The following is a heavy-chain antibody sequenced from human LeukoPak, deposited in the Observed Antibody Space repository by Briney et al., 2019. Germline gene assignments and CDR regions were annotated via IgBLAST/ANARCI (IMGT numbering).Heavy chain of an antibody. D-gene: IGHD2-2*01. CDR3: ARGHCSSASCYQMYYFDY. J-gene: IGHJ4*02. V-gene: IGHV1-18*01. Sequence: ASVKVSCKASGYTFTSYGISWVRQAPGQGLEWMGWISAYNGNTNYAQKLQGRVTMTTDTSTGTAYMELRSLRSDDTAMYYCARGHCSSASCYQMYYFDYCGQGTLVTVSS. CDR2: ISAYNGNT. CDR1: GYTFTSYG.